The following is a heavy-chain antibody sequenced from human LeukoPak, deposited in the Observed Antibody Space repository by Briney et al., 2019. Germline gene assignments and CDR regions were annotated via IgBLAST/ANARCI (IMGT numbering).Heavy chain of an antibody. V-gene: IGHV3-23*01. Sequence: GGSLRLSCAASGFTFRRYPMRWVRQAPGKGLEGVSAISCSGGSTYYADSVKGRFTISRDNSKNTLYLQMNSLRAEDTAVYYCAKVWDIVVVVAATYFDYWGQGTLVTVSS. CDR2: ISCSGGST. J-gene: IGHJ4*02. CDR1: GFTFRRYP. D-gene: IGHD2-15*01. CDR3: AKVWDIVVVVAATYFDY.